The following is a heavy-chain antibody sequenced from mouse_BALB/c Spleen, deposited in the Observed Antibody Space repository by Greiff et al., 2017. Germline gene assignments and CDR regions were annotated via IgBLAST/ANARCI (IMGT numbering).Heavy chain of an antibody. D-gene: IGHD1-1*01. CDR3: NAGIITTAGVDY. CDR2: IDPANGNT. V-gene: IGHV14-3*02. J-gene: IGHJ2*01. Sequence: DVKLQESGAELVKPGASVKLSCTASGFNIKDTYMHWVKQRPEQGLEWIGRIDPANGNTKYDPKFQGKATITADTSSNTAYLQLSSLTSEDTAVYYCNAGIITTAGVDYWGQGTTLTVSS. CDR1: GFNIKDTY.